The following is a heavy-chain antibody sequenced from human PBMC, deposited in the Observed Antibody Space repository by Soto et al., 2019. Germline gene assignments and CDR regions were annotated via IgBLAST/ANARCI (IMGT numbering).Heavy chain of an antibody. J-gene: IGHJ4*02. Sequence: QVQLVQSGAEVKKPGASAKVSCKASGYTFTSYGISWVRQAPGQGLEWMGWISAYNGNTNYAQKLQGRVTMTTDTSTSTAYMELRSLRSDDTAVYYCARALADYYGSGSYYNVLDYWGQGTLVTVSS. CDR2: ISAYNGNT. V-gene: IGHV1-18*01. CDR3: ARALADYYGSGSYYNVLDY. CDR1: GYTFTSYG. D-gene: IGHD3-10*01.